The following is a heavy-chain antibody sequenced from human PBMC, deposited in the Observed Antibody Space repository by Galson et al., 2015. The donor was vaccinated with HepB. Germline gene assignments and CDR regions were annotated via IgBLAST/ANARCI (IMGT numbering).Heavy chain of an antibody. CDR3: AGDPYFGSENYFSSYGLDV. D-gene: IGHD3-10*01. V-gene: IGHV4-59*01. CDR2: VYYTGST. Sequence: LSLTCTVSGGSIRTYYWSWIRQPPGQGLEWIGNVYYTGSTNYNPSLKSRLIISVDTSENQFSLILFSVTAADTAVYYCAGDPYFGSENYFSSYGLDVWGQGTTVTVSS. J-gene: IGHJ6*02. CDR1: GGSIRTYY.